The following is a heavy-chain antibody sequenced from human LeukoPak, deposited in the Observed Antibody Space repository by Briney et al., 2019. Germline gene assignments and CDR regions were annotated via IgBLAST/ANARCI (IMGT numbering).Heavy chain of an antibody. CDR1: GFTFSSYA. V-gene: IGHV3-23*01. Sequence: PGGSLRLSCAASGFTFSSYAMSWVRQAPGKGLGWVSAISGSGGSTYYADSVKGRFTISRDNSKNTLYLQMNSLRAEDTAVYYCAKDLAGYSGYDDRSFDYWGQGTLVTVSS. J-gene: IGHJ4*02. CDR3: AKDLAGYSGYDDRSFDY. CDR2: ISGSGGST. D-gene: IGHD5-12*01.